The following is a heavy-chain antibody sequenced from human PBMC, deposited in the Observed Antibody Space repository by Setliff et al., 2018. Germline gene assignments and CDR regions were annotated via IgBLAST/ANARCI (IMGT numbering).Heavy chain of an antibody. CDR1: GGSISSHY. J-gene: IGHJ4*02. CDR2: LYTSGDT. D-gene: IGHD6-19*01. CDR3: ARRYSTAWFFDY. V-gene: IGHV4-4*07. Sequence: PSETLSLTCTVSGGSISSHYWTWIRQPAGKGLEWIGRLYTSGDTNYNPSLKSQVTLSVDTSKNQFSLRLSSLTAADTAVYYCARRYSTAWFFDYWGQGTLVTVSS.